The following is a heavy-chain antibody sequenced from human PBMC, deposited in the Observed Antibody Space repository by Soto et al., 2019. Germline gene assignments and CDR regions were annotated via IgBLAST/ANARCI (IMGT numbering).Heavy chain of an antibody. D-gene: IGHD4-4*01. J-gene: IGHJ5*02. CDR2: ISYDGSTI. V-gene: IGHV3-30-3*01. CDR3: ARHVASTVTTSDWFDP. CDR1: GFTFSSHA. Sequence: GGSLRLSCAASGFTFSSHAMHWVRLAPGKGLEWVAIISYDGSTIFYGDSVKGRFTISRDNSKNTLYLHMSSLRPDDTAVYFCARHVASTVTTSDWFDPWGQGTLVTVSS.